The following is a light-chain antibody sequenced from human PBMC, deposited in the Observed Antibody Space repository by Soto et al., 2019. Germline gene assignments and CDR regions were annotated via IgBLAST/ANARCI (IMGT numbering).Light chain of an antibody. V-gene: IGKV3-20*01. CDR2: GAS. Sequence: EIVLTQSPGTLSLSPGERATLSCRASQSVSSSYLAWYQQKPGQTPRLLIYGASSRATGIPDRFSGSGSGTDFTLTISRLEPEDFAVYYCRQYGNSPYTFGQGTKLEIK. CDR3: RQYGNSPYT. CDR1: QSVSSSY. J-gene: IGKJ2*01.